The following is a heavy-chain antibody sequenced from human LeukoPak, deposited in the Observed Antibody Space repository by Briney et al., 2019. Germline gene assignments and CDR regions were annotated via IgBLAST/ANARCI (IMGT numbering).Heavy chain of an antibody. Sequence: ASVKVSCKASGYTFTSYDINWVRQATGQGLEWMGWMNPNSGNTGYAQKFQGRVTMTRNTSISTAYMELSSLRSEDTAVYYCARGVPYDFWSGYYKGLVGYWGQGTLVTVSS. CDR3: ARGVPYDFWSGYYKGLVGY. CDR1: GYTFTSYD. D-gene: IGHD3-3*01. J-gene: IGHJ4*02. CDR2: MNPNSGNT. V-gene: IGHV1-8*01.